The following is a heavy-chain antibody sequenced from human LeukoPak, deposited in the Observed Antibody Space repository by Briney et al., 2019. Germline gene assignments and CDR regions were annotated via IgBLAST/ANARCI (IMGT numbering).Heavy chain of an antibody. Sequence: GRSLRLSCAASGFTFSTYAMHWVRQAPGKGLEWVAAISYDGSNKDYADSVKGRLTISRDNSKLQMNSLRAEDTAVYYCAKDLAPVVVAALDYWGQGTLVTVSS. CDR1: GFTFSTYA. D-gene: IGHD2-15*01. J-gene: IGHJ4*02. CDR3: AKDLAPVVVAALDY. V-gene: IGHV3-30*04. CDR2: ISYDGSNK.